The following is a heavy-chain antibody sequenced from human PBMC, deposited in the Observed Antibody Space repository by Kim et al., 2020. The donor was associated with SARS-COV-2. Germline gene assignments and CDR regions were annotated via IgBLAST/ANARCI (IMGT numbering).Heavy chain of an antibody. CDR2: ASTHTS. CDR1: GFKFDDFG. V-gene: IGHV3-43*02. J-gene: IGHJ4*02. Sequence: GGSLRLSCETSGFKFDDFGMHWIRQGPGKGLEWIAFASTHTSNYADSVKGRFTISRDDSAKSLYLQMNSVRIEDTAVYYCTKGYYEAYFQHWGQGTLVT. D-gene: IGHD3-3*01. CDR3: TKGYYEAYFQH.